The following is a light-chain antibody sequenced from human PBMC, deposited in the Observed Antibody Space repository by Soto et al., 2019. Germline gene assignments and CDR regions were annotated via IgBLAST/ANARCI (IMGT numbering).Light chain of an antibody. J-gene: IGKJ4*01. CDR1: QSVSSY. Sequence: EIVLTQSPATLSLSPGERATLSSGASQSVSSYLAWYQQKPGQAPRLLIYDASNRATGIPARFSGSGSGTDFTLTISSLEPEDFAVYYCQQRSNWPPLTFGGGTKVEIK. V-gene: IGKV3-11*01. CDR3: QQRSNWPPLT. CDR2: DAS.